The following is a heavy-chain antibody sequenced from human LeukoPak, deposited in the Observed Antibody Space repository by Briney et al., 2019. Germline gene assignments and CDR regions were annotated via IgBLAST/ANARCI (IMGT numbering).Heavy chain of an antibody. J-gene: IGHJ4*02. CDR2: ISGSGGST. CDR1: GFTFSSYA. Sequence: GGSLRLSCAAPGFTFSSYAMSWVRQAPGKGLEWVSAISGSGGSTYYADSVKGRFTISGDNSKNTLYLQMNSLRAEDTAVYYCAKDFHYYDSPFDYWGQGTLVTVSS. CDR3: AKDFHYYDSPFDY. V-gene: IGHV3-23*01. D-gene: IGHD3-22*01.